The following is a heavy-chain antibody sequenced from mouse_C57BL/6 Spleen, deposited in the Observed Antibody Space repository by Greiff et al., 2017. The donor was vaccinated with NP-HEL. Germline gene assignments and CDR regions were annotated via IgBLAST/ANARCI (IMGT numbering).Heavy chain of an antibody. D-gene: IGHD6-5*01. CDR2: IDPETGGT. V-gene: IGHV1-15*01. J-gene: IGHJ4*01. Sequence: VQLQQSGAELVRPGASVTLSCKASGYTFTDYEMHWVKQTPVHGLEWIGAIDPETGGTAYNQKFKGKAILTADKSSSTAYMELRSLTSEDSAVYYCTMRKRYYYAMDYWGQGTSVTVSS. CDR1: GYTFTDYE. CDR3: TMRKRYYYAMDY.